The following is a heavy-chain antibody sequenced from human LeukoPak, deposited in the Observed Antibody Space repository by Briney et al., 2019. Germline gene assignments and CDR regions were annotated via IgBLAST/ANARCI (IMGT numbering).Heavy chain of an antibody. CDR2: INHSGST. D-gene: IGHD2-8*01. CDR3: ASGDYAIQDY. Sequence: SETLSLTCSVSGGSISGYYWSWIRQPPGKGLEWIGEINHSGSTNYNPSLKSRVTISVDTSKNQFSLKLSSVTAADTAVYYCASGDYAIQDYWGQGTLVTVSS. CDR1: GGSISGYY. V-gene: IGHV4-34*01. J-gene: IGHJ4*02.